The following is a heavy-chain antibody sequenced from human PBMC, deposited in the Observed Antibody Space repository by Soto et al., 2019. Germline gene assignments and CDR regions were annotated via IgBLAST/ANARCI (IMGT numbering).Heavy chain of an antibody. CDR2: IKSKTDGGTT. Sequence: GESLKISCAASGFTFSNAWMNWVRQAPGKGLEWVGRIKSKTDGGTTDYTAPVKGRFTISRDDSKNTLYLQMNSLKTEDTAVYYCTPEYYDYVWGSYRYLDYWGQGTLVTVSS. V-gene: IGHV3-15*07. CDR1: GFTFSNAW. CDR3: TPEYYDYVWGSYRYLDY. J-gene: IGHJ4*02. D-gene: IGHD3-16*02.